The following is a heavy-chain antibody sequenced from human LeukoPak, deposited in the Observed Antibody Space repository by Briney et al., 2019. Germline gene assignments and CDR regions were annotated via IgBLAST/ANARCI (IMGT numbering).Heavy chain of an antibody. V-gene: IGHV3-11*01. CDR3: ARRRDSGSLQHFDY. J-gene: IGHJ4*02. D-gene: IGHD1-26*01. CDR1: SGSFSDYY. CDR2: ISSSGTTI. Sequence: PSETLSLTCAVYSGSFSDYYMSWIRQAPGEGLEWVSYISSSGTTIYYADAVKGRFTISRDNAKNSLYLQMNSLRAEDTAVYYCARRRDSGSLQHFDYWGQGTLVTVSS.